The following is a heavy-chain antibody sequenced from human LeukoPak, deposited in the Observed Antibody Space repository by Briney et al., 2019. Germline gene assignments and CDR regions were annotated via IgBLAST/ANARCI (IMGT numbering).Heavy chain of an antibody. CDR2: FDPEDGET. CDR3: ATDRYRGDYYYMDV. J-gene: IGHJ6*03. D-gene: IGHD5-12*01. Sequence: GASVKVSCKVSGYTLTELSMHWVRQAPGKGLEWMGGFDPEDGETIYAQKFQGRVTMTEDTSTDTAYMKLSSLRSEDTAVYYCATDRYRGDYYYMDVWGKGTTVTVSS. V-gene: IGHV1-24*01. CDR1: GYTLTELS.